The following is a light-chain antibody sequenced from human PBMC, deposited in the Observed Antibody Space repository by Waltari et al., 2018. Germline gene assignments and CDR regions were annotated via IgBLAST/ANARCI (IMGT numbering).Light chain of an antibody. CDR2: GAS. J-gene: IGKJ1*01. CDR1: QSVTRS. V-gene: IGKV3-20*01. CDR3: QHYVSLPAT. Sequence: SCRASQSVTRSLAWYQQKPGQAPRLLIYGASSRATGIPDRFSGGGSRTDFSLTISRLEPEDFAMYYCQHYVSLPATFGQGTKVEIK.